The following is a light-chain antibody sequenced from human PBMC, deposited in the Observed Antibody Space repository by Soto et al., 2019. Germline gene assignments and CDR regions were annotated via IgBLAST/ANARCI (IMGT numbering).Light chain of an antibody. J-gene: IGKJ3*01. V-gene: IGKV1-39*01. Sequence: DIAMTQSPSSLSASVGDRVTITCRASQTIASHLNWYQQKPGEAPKLLIYAASSLQSGVPSRFSGTSSGTTFTLIISSLQPEDFATYCCQQSHTFPLTFGPGTRLDIK. CDR2: AAS. CDR1: QTIASH. CDR3: QQSHTFPLT.